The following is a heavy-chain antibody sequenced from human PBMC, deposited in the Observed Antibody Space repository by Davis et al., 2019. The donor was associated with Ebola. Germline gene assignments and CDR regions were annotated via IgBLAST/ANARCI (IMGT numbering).Heavy chain of an antibody. CDR1: GGSFSGYY. CDR2: INHSGST. J-gene: IGHJ6*02. CDR3: ARGNGDNLEWLLSYYYGMDV. D-gene: IGHD3-3*01. V-gene: IGHV4-34*01. Sequence: MPSETLSLTCAVYGGSFSGYYWSWTRQPPGKGLEWIGEINHSGSTNYNPSLKSRVTISVDTSKNQFSLKLSSVTAADTAVYYCARGNGDNLEWLLSYYYGMDVWGQGTTVTVSS.